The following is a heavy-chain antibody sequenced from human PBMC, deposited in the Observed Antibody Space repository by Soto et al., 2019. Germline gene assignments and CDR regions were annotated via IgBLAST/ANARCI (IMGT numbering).Heavy chain of an antibody. Sequence: GGSLRLSCAASGFIFSSYAMSWVRQAPGKGLEWVSTINPSGGSTYYADSVKGRFTISRDNSRNTLSLQMNSLRAEDTAVYYCAKDLRFQRNYFDYWGQGTLVTVSS. CDR1: GFIFSSYA. D-gene: IGHD3-16*01. J-gene: IGHJ4*02. CDR2: INPSGGST. CDR3: AKDLRFQRNYFDY. V-gene: IGHV3-23*01.